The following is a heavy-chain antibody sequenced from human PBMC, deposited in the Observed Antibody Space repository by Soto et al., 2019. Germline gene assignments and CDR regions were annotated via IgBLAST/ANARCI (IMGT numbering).Heavy chain of an antibody. CDR2: IIPILGTA. J-gene: IGHJ5*02. Sequence: QVQLVQSGAEVKKPGSSVKVSCKASGGTFSSYAISWVRQAPGQGLEWMGGIIPILGTANYAQKFQGRVTITADESTSTAYMELSSLRSEDTAVYYCARKAGIQLWLNHWFDPWGQGTLVTVSS. CDR1: GGTFSSYA. CDR3: ARKAGIQLWLNHWFDP. D-gene: IGHD5-18*01. V-gene: IGHV1-69*01.